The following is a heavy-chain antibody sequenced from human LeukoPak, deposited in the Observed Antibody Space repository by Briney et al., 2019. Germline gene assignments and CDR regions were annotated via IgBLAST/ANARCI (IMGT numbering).Heavy chain of an antibody. D-gene: IGHD3-10*01. CDR3: ARGGSGSYYKLDY. Sequence: GGSLRLSCAASGFTFSSYAMHWVRQAPGKGLGWVAVISYDGSNKYYADSVKGRFTTSRDNSKNTLYLQMNSLRAEDTAVYYCARGGSGSYYKLDYWGQGTLVTVSS. CDR1: GFTFSSYA. V-gene: IGHV3-30-3*01. J-gene: IGHJ4*02. CDR2: ISYDGSNK.